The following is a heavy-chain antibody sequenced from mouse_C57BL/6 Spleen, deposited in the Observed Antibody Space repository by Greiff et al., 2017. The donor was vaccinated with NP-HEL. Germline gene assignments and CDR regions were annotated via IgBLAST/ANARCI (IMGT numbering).Heavy chain of an antibody. J-gene: IGHJ4*01. CDR1: GFTFSSYT. Sequence: EVKVVESGGGLVKPGGSLKLSCAASGFTFSSYTMSWVRQTPEKRLEWVATISGGGGNTYYPDSVKGRFTISRDNAKNTLYLQMSSLRSEDTALYYCARRGHYNYAMDYWGQGTSVTVSS. V-gene: IGHV5-9*01. CDR2: ISGGGGNT. D-gene: IGHD2-12*01. CDR3: ARRGHYNYAMDY.